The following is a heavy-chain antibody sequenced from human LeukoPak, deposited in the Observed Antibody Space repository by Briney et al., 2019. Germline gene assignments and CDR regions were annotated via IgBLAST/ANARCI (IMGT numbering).Heavy chain of an antibody. D-gene: IGHD3-10*02. J-gene: IGHJ6*04. Sequence: GGSLRLSCAASGFTFSTYWMSWVRQAPGKGLEWVANIKQDGSEKYYVDSVKGRLTISRDNAKNSLYLQMNSLRAEDTAVYYCAELGITMIGGVWGKGTTVTISS. V-gene: IGHV3-7*01. CDR2: IKQDGSEK. CDR1: GFTFSTYW. CDR3: AELGITMIGGV.